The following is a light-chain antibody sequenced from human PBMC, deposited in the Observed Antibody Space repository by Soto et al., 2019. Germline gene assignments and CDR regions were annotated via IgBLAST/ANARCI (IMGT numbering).Light chain of an antibody. Sequence: QSVLTQPASVSGSPGQSITISCTGTSSDIGGSNSVSWYQQHPGKAPKLKISEVSNRPSGVSNRFSGSKSGNTASLTISGLQAEDEADYYCSSSTSGSTPFVFGAGTKVTVL. CDR3: SSSTSGSTPFV. CDR2: EVS. J-gene: IGLJ1*01. V-gene: IGLV2-14*01. CDR1: SSDIGGSNS.